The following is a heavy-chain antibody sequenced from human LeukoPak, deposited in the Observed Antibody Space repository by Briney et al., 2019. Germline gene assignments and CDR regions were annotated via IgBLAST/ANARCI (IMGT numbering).Heavy chain of an antibody. D-gene: IGHD2-15*01. CDR3: ATTMGYLDYCSGGTCYSMLD. CDR1: GGTFSTYA. J-gene: IGHJ4*02. CDR2: IIPISGSA. V-gene: IGHV1-69*05. Sequence: SLKVSCKASGGTFSTYAISWVRQAPGQGLEWMGGIIPISGSAKYTQKFQGRVTITTDESTNTAYMELRSLRSEDTAVYYCATTMGYLDYCSGGTCYSMLDWGQGTLVTVFS.